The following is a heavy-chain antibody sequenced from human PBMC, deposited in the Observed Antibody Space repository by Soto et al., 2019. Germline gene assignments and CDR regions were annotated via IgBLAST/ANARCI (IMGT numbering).Heavy chain of an antibody. V-gene: IGHV1-18*01. D-gene: IGHD2-8*02. CDR3: AATGGNYFGLDV. J-gene: IGHJ6*02. CDR1: DNTSTRYV. Sequence: ASVKVCCKSPDNTSTRYVINSVRQDPGQGLEWMGWISGYNGNTKYAQKFQNRVTMTADTSTRTAFMEVRSLTSDDTGVYFCAATGGNYFGLDVWGQGTTVTVYS. CDR2: ISGYNGNT.